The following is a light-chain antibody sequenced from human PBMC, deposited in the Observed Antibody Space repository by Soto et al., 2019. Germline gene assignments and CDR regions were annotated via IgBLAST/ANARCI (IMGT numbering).Light chain of an antibody. J-gene: IGKJ3*01. Sequence: EVVLTQSPATMYLSPGERATLSCRASQSVTSYLAWYQQKPGQAPRLLIYDAFNRATGIPARFSGSGSGTDFTLTISSLEPEDFAVYYCQQRSNGPLSCGPGNNVDIK. CDR1: QSVTSY. V-gene: IGKV3-11*01. CDR2: DAF. CDR3: QQRSNGPLS.